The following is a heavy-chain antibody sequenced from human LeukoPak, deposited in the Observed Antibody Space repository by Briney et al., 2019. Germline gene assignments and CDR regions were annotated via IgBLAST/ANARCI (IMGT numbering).Heavy chain of an antibody. CDR3: ARDIMITFGGVPNDAFDI. V-gene: IGHV4-4*07. CDR1: GGSISSYY. J-gene: IGHJ3*02. Sequence: PSETLSLTCTVSGGSISSYYWSWIRQPAGKGLEWIGRIYTSGSTNYNPSLKSRVTMSVDTSKNQFSLKLSSVTAADTAVYYCARDIMITFGGVPNDAFDIWGQGTMVTVSS. CDR2: IYTSGST. D-gene: IGHD3-16*01.